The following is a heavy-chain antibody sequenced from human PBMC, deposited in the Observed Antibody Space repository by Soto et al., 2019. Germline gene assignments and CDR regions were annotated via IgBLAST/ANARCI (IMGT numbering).Heavy chain of an antibody. Sequence: EVQLVESGGGLVQPGGSLRLSCAASGFTFNTYPMNWVRQAPGKGLEWFSYISANTTFISYADSVRGRFAISRDNAENSLYLQRNSLRDYDTAVYYCAGDSAYAFDIWGQGTMVTVSS. V-gene: IGHV3-48*02. CDR3: AGDSAYAFDI. CDR1: GFTFNTYP. CDR2: ISANTTFI. J-gene: IGHJ3*02. D-gene: IGHD2-21*01.